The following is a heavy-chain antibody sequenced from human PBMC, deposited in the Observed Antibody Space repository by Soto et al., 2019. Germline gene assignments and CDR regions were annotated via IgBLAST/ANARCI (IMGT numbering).Heavy chain of an antibody. CDR2: IKEDGSDM. D-gene: IGHD3-3*01. J-gene: IGHJ4*02. Sequence: EVQLVESGGGLVQPGGSLRLSCAASGFMFSSYWMSWVRQAPGKGLEWVANIKEDGSDMYYVDSVKGRFTISRDNAKNSLYLQMNSLRAEDTAVYYCATEVWVYYDFCSGYSDYWGQGTLLTVSS. V-gene: IGHV3-7*01. CDR3: ATEVWVYYDFCSGYSDY. CDR1: GFMFSSYW.